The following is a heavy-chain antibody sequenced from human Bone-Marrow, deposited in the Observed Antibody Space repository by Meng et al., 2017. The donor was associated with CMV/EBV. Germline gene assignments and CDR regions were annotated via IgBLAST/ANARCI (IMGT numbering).Heavy chain of an antibody. CDR1: GFTFSSYG. V-gene: IGHV3-33*06. CDR3: AKDLHGYSYGSYYFDY. CDR2: IWYDGSNK. D-gene: IGHD5-18*01. Sequence: GESLKISCAASGFTFSSYGMHWVRQAPGKGLEWVAVIWYDGSNKYYADSVKGRFTISRDNSKNTLYLQMNSLRAEDTAVYYCAKDLHGYSYGSYYFDYWGQGILVAASS. J-gene: IGHJ4*02.